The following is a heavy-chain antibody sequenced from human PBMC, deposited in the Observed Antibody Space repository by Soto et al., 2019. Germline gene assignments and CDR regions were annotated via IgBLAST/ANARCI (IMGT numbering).Heavy chain of an antibody. CDR3: ATDYYFDTSARIGAFDI. Sequence: PGGSLRLSCAASGFYFGPAFMIWMRQAPGKRLEWVSFITTSSDVYYADSLKGRFTISRDNAKNSLYLQMNSLRAEDTAVYYCATDYYFDTSARIGAFDIWGQGTMVTVSS. J-gene: IGHJ3*02. V-gene: IGHV3-21*05. CDR1: GFYFGPAF. CDR2: ITTSSDV. D-gene: IGHD3-22*01.